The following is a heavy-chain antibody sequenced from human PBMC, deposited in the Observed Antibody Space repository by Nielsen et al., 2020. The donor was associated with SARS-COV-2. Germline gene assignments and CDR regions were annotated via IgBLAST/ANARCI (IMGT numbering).Heavy chain of an antibody. J-gene: IGHJ4*02. D-gene: IGHD6-19*01. V-gene: IGHV4-31*08. CDR2: IYYSGST. CDR3: VRYSSGWYFDY. CDR1: GGSISSGGYY. Sequence: SETLSLTCTVSGGSISSGGYYWSWIRQHPGKGLEWIGYIYYSGSTYYNPSLKSRVTISVDTSKNQFSLKLSSVTAADTAVYYCVRYSSGWYFDYWGQGTLVTVSS.